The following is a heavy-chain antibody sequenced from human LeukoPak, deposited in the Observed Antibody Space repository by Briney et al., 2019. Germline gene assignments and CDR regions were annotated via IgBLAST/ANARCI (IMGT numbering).Heavy chain of an antibody. CDR1: GFTFDDYA. CDR3: AKDIRAVAQYYFDY. Sequence: PGGSLRLSCAASGFTFDDYAMHWVRQAPGKGLEWVSGISWNSGSIGYADSVKGRFTISRDNAKNSLYLQMNSLRAEDMALYYCAKDIRAVAQYYFDYWGQGTLVTVSS. V-gene: IGHV3-9*03. J-gene: IGHJ4*02. CDR2: ISWNSGSI. D-gene: IGHD6-19*01.